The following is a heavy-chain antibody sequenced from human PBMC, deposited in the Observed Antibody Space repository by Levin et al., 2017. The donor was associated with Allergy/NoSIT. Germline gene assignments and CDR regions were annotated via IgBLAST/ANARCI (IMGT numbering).Heavy chain of an antibody. J-gene: IGHJ2*01. CDR3: AREDYGGNLPSPDWYFDL. CDR2: IYYSGST. CDR1: GGSISSSSYY. Sequence: SETLSLTCTVSGGSISSSSYYWGWIRQPPGKGLEWIGSIYYSGSTYYNPSLKSRVTISVDTSKNQFSLKLSSVTAADTAVYYCAREDYGGNLPSPDWYFDLWGRGTLVTVSS. V-gene: IGHV4-39*02. D-gene: IGHD4-23*01.